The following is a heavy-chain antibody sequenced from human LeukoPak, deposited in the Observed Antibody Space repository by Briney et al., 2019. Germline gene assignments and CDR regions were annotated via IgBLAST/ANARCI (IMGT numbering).Heavy chain of an antibody. V-gene: IGHV3-74*01. D-gene: IGHD6-19*01. CDR2: INTDGSST. Sequence: GGSLRLSCAASGFTFSSYWMHWVRQAPGKGLVWVSHINTDGSSTNYADSVKGRFTISRDNAKNTLYLQMNSLRAEDTAVYYCARETGQWLVRDYWGQGTLVTVSS. CDR3: ARETGQWLVRDY. J-gene: IGHJ4*02. CDR1: GFTFSSYW.